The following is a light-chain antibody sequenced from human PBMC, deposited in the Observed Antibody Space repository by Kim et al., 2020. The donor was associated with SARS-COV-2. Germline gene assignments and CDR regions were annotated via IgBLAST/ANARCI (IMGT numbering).Light chain of an antibody. CDR3: QQSYSTTQWT. Sequence: DIQMTQSPSSLSASVGDRVTITCRASQSISSYLNWYQQKPGKAPKLLIYAASSLQSGVPSRFSGSGSGTDFTLTISSLQPEDFATYSCQQSYSTTQWTFGQGTKVDIK. CDR1: QSISSY. CDR2: AAS. V-gene: IGKV1-39*01. J-gene: IGKJ1*01.